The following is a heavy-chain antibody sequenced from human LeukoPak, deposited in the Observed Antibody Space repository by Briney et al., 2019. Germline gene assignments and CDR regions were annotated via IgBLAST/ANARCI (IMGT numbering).Heavy chain of an antibody. CDR2: ISSSGSTI. J-gene: IGHJ6*04. Sequence: GGSLRLSCAASGFTFSSYEMNWVRQAPGKGLEWVSYISSSGSTIYYADSVKGRFTISRDNAKNSPYLQMNSLRAEDTAVYYCARGPGVAAAGPVDVWGKGTTVTVSS. CDR3: ARGPGVAAAGPVDV. D-gene: IGHD6-13*01. V-gene: IGHV3-48*03. CDR1: GFTFSSYE.